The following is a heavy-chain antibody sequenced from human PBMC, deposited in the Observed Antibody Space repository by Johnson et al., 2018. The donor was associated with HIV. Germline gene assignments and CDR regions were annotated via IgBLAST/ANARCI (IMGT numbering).Heavy chain of an antibody. Sequence: VHLVESGGGVVQPGGSLRLSCAASGFTFSSYGMHWVRQAPGKGLEWVAFIRYDGSNKYYADSVKGRFTISRDNSKNTLYLQMNSLRAEDTAVYYCAKVRGDFWSGYYGGLNDAFDIWGQGTMVTVSS. J-gene: IGHJ3*02. D-gene: IGHD3-3*01. CDR2: IRYDGSNK. CDR1: GFTFSSYG. V-gene: IGHV3-30*02. CDR3: AKVRGDFWSGYYGGLNDAFDI.